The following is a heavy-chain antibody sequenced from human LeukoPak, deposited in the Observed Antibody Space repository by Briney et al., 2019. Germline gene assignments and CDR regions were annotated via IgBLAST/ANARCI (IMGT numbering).Heavy chain of an antibody. J-gene: IGHJ3*02. D-gene: IGHD4-17*01. CDR1: GFTFSSYA. CDR3: ARDDYGDYEDAFDI. Sequence: GGSLRLPCAASGFTFSSYAMNWVRQAPGKGLEGVSTISGSGGSTYYADSVKGRFTISRDNAKNSLYLQMNSLRAEDTAVYYCARDDYGDYEDAFDIWGQGTMVTVSS. CDR2: ISGSGGST. V-gene: IGHV3-23*01.